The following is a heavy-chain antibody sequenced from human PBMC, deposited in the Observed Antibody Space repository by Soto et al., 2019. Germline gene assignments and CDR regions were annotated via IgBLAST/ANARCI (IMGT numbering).Heavy chain of an antibody. D-gene: IGHD5-12*01. Sequence: SETLSLTCAVYGGSFSGYYWSWIRQPPGKGLEWIGEINHSGSTNYNPSLKSRVTISVDTSKNQFSRKLSSVTAAEPGVYYCARLERVSDRRGYSGYGTGRDYWGQGTLVTVSS. CDR1: GGSFSGYY. J-gene: IGHJ4*02. V-gene: IGHV4-34*01. CDR2: INHSGST. CDR3: ARLERVSDRRGYSGYGTGRDY.